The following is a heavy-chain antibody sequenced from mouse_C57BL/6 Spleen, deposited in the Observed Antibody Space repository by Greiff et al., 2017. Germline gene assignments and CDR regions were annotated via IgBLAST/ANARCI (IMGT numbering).Heavy chain of an antibody. CDR2: IDPSDSYT. J-gene: IGHJ2*01. Sequence: QVQLQQPGAELVRPGTSVKLSCKASGYTFTSYWIHWVKQRPGQGLEWIGVIDPSDSYTNYNQKFKAKATLTVDTSSSTAFMQLSSLTSADSAVYYCARLDYWGQGTTLTVSS. CDR3: ARLDY. V-gene: IGHV1-59*01. CDR1: GYTFTSYW.